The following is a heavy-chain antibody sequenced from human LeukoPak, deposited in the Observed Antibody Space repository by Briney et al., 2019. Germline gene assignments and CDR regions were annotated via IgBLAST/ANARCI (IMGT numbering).Heavy chain of an antibody. CDR3: ARQVGDIVEGLYYYYMDV. Sequence: SETLSLTCAVYGGSFSDYYWRWIRQPPGKGLEWIGSIYYSGSTYYNPSLKSRVTISVDTSKNQFSLKLSSVTAADTAVYYCARQVGDIVEGLYYYYMDVWGKGTTVTVSS. CDR1: GGSFSDYY. D-gene: IGHD2-15*01. J-gene: IGHJ6*03. V-gene: IGHV4-34*01. CDR2: IYYSGST.